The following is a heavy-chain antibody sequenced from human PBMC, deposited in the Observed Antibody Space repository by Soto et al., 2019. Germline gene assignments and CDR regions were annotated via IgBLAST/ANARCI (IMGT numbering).Heavy chain of an antibody. Sequence: EVQLLESGGGLVQPGGSLRLSCAASGFTFSSYAMSWVRQAPGKGLEWVSAITGSGGNTYYADSVKGRFTISRDNSKDTLYLQMNSLRAEDTAVYYCAKDPSWHYDRPGDYWGQGTLVTVSS. CDR2: ITGSGGNT. V-gene: IGHV3-23*01. CDR3: AKDPSWHYDRPGDY. D-gene: IGHD3-22*01. J-gene: IGHJ4*02. CDR1: GFTFSSYA.